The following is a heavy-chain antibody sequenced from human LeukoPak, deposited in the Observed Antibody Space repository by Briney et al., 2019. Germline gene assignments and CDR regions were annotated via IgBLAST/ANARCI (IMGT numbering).Heavy chain of an antibody. CDR3: ARNSGYGKVYPFNWFDP. Sequence: ASVKVSCKASGYTFTSYDINWVRQATGQGLEWMGWMNPNSGNTGYAQKLQGRVTMTTDTSTSTAYMELRSLRSDDTAVYYCARNSGYGKVYPFNWFDPWGQGTLVTVSS. J-gene: IGHJ5*02. CDR2: MNPNSGNT. D-gene: IGHD5-12*01. CDR1: GYTFTSYD. V-gene: IGHV1-8*01.